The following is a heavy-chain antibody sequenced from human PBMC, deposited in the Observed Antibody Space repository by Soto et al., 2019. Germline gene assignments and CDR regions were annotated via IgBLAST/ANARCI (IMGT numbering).Heavy chain of an antibody. V-gene: IGHV3-23*01. CDR2: ISGSDTRT. CDR3: AKFDFYTVYSDY. J-gene: IGHJ4*02. D-gene: IGHD3-9*01. Sequence: GGSLSPSCVASGFTFSTYAMLWFRQAPGKGLECVAVISGSDTRTYYADSVKARFTVSRDNSKNTLYLQMNSLRAEDTAVYYCAKFDFYTVYSDYWGQGAQVTVSS. CDR1: GFTFSTYA.